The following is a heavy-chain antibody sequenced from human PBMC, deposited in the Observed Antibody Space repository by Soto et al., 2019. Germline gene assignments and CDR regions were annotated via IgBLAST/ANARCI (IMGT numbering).Heavy chain of an antibody. Sequence: EVQLVESGGGLVQPGGSLRLSCAASGFMFSTYWMTWVRQAPGKGLEWVANIKQDGSEKYYVDSVKGRFSVSRDNAENSLHLQISSLRVDDTAVYYSAKNGLPYGSSWLDHWGQGTLVTVSS. CDR1: GFMFSTYW. J-gene: IGHJ4*02. V-gene: IGHV3-7*03. D-gene: IGHD6-13*01. CDR3: AKNGLPYGSSWLDH. CDR2: IKQDGSEK.